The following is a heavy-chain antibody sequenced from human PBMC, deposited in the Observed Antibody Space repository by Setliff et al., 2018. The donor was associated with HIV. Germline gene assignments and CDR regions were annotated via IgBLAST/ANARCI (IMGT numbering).Heavy chain of an antibody. Sequence: PSETLSLTCGVSGYSISSGYLWGWIRQPPGKGLEWIGSIYHSGSTYYNPSLKSRVTISVHTSKNQVSLKLISVTAADTAVYYCARVYDIVTGYVPKGAWCDSWGQGTLVTVSS. V-gene: IGHV4-38-2*01. D-gene: IGHD3-9*01. J-gene: IGHJ5*01. CDR1: GYSISSGYL. CDR3: ARVYDIVTGYVPKGAWCDS. CDR2: IYHSGST.